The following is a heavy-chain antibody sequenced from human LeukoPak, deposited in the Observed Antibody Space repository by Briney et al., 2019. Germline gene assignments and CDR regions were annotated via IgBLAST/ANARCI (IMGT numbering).Heavy chain of an antibody. D-gene: IGHD6-13*01. J-gene: IGHJ4*02. CDR2: IYSGGST. V-gene: IGHV3-53*01. Sequence: GGSLRLSCAASGFTVSSNYMSWVRQAPGKGLEWVSVIYSGGSTYNADSVKGRFTISRDNSKNTLYLQMNSLRAEDTAVYYCARSLAAAVYFDYWGQGTLVTVSS. CDR1: GFTVSSNY. CDR3: ARSLAAAVYFDY.